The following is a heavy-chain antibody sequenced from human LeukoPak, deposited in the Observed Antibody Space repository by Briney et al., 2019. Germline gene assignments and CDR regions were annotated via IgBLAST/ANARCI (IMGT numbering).Heavy chain of an antibody. CDR1: GYSISSGYY. J-gene: IGHJ3*02. Sequence: SETLSLTCTVSGYSISSGYYWGWIRQPPGKGLEWIGSIYHSGSTNYNPSLKSRVTISVDTSKNQFSLKLSSVTAADTAVYYCARARRLRRITGTRVDAFDIWGQGTMVTVSS. D-gene: IGHD1-20*01. V-gene: IGHV4-38-2*02. CDR2: IYHSGST. CDR3: ARARRLRRITGTRVDAFDI.